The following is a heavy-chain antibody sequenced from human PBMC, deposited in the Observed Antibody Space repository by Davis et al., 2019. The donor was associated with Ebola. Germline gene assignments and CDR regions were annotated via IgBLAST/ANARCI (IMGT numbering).Heavy chain of an antibody. V-gene: IGHV6-1*01. Sequence: HSQTLSLTCAISGDSISSGGWNWIRQSPSRGLECLGRTYYNSKWYNDYAVSVKSRITINPDTSENQFSLQLNTVTPEDTAVYYCARGWLRTGLDYWGQGTLITVSS. CDR2: TYYNSKWYN. D-gene: IGHD5-12*01. CDR1: GDSISSGG. CDR3: ARGWLRTGLDY. J-gene: IGHJ4*02.